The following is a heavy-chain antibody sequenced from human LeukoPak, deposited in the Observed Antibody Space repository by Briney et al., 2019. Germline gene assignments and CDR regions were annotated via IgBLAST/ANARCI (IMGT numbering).Heavy chain of an antibody. CDR3: ARRTDWYFDI. CDR1: GYSFSMYW. V-gene: IGHV5-51*01. Sequence: GESLKISCKGSGYSFSMYWIGWVRQMPGKGLEGMGSIYSGDSDARYSPSFQGQVTMSADKSINTAYLQWDSLNASDTAMYYCARRTDWYFDIWGRGTLVTVSS. CDR2: IYSGDSDA. J-gene: IGHJ2*01.